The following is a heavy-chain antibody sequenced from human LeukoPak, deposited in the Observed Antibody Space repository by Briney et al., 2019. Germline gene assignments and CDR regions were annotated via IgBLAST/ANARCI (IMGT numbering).Heavy chain of an antibody. D-gene: IGHD3-22*01. CDR2: ISGSGGST. Sequence: GGSLRLSCAASGFTFSSYAMSWVRQAPGKGLEWVSAISGSGGSTYYADSVKGRFTISRDNSKNTLYLQMNSLRAEDTAVYYCAKAVHRITMIVVVHDFFDYWGQETLVTVSS. J-gene: IGHJ4*02. CDR3: AKAVHRITMIVVVHDFFDY. CDR1: GFTFSSYA. V-gene: IGHV3-23*01.